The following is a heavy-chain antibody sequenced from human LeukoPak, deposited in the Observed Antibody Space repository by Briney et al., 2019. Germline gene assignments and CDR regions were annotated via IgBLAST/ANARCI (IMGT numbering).Heavy chain of an antibody. Sequence: PSETLSLTCTVSGGSISSCSYYWSWIRQPAGKGLEWIGRIYTSGSTNYNPSLKSRVTISVDTSKNQFSLKLSSVTAADTAVYYCARAPEAITMVRGVEYYFDYWGQGTLVTVSS. D-gene: IGHD3-10*01. CDR2: IYTSGST. CDR3: ARAPEAITMVRGVEYYFDY. V-gene: IGHV4-61*02. J-gene: IGHJ4*02. CDR1: GGSISSCSYY.